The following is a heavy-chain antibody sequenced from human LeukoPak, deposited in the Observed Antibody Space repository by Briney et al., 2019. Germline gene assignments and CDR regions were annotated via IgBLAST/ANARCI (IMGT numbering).Heavy chain of an antibody. Sequence: ASVKVSCKVSGYTLTELSMHWVRQAPGKGLEWMGGFDPEDGETIYAQKFQGRVTMTRNTSISTAYMELSSLRSKDTAVYYCAREDSGSYYPFDYWGQGTLVTVSS. J-gene: IGHJ4*02. D-gene: IGHD3-10*01. V-gene: IGHV1-24*01. CDR3: AREDSGSYYPFDY. CDR2: FDPEDGET. CDR1: GYTLTELS.